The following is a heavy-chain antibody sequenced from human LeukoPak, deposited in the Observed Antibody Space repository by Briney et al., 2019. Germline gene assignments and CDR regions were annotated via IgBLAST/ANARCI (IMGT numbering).Heavy chain of an antibody. CDR2: ISPGDSDT. D-gene: IGHD6-19*01. V-gene: IGHV5-51*01. CDR3: ARRGAGAYYFDY. CDR1: GYNFPTYW. Sequence: GESLKISCKGSGYNFPTYWIAWVRQKPGKGLEWMGIISPGDSDTRYSPSFQGQVTISADRSISTAYLQWSSLKASDTAMYYCARRGAGAYYFDYWGQGTLVNVSS. J-gene: IGHJ4*02.